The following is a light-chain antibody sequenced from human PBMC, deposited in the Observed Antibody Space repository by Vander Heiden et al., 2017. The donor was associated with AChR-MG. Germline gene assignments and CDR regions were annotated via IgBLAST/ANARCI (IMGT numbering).Light chain of an antibody. CDR2: DAS. CDR1: QSVDIY. V-gene: IGKV3-11*01. CDR3: QQRTNWPSLT. Sequence: EIVSTQSPATVSLSPGERATLSCRASQSVDIYLAWYQQKPGQAPRLLIYDASSRATGIPARFSGSGSGTDFTLTISSLEPEDFAVYYCQQRTNWPSLTFGGGTKVEIK. J-gene: IGKJ4*01.